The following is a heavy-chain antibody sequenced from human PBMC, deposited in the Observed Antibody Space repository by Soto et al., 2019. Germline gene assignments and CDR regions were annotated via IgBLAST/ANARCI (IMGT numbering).Heavy chain of an antibody. CDR1: GFTFSSYW. CDR2: IKQDGSEK. D-gene: IGHD3-3*01. J-gene: IGHJ4*02. V-gene: IGHV3-7*01. Sequence: HPGGSLRLSCAVSGFTFSSYWMSWVRQAPGKEPEWVANIKQDGSEKYYVDSVKGRFTIARDNSKNSLFLQMNSLTAEDTAIYYCARDSAGFWSGYYSYWGQGTQVTVSS. CDR3: ARDSAGFWSGYYSY.